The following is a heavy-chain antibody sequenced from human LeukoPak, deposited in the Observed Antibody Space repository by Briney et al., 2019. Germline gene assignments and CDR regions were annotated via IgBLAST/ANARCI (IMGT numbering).Heavy chain of an antibody. Sequence: GGSLRLSCSASGFTFSSYATHWVRQAPGKGLEYVSAISSNGGSTYYADSVKGRFTISRDNSKNTLYLQMSSLRAEDTAVYYCVKLPPYYYDSSGYGGDAFDIWGQGTMVTVSS. J-gene: IGHJ3*02. CDR1: GFTFSSYA. CDR3: VKLPPYYYDSSGYGGDAFDI. CDR2: ISSNGGST. D-gene: IGHD3-22*01. V-gene: IGHV3-64D*09.